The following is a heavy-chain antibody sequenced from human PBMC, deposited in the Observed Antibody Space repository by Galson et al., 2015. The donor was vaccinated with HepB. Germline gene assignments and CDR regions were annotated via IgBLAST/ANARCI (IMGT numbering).Heavy chain of an antibody. CDR1: GGSVRSSSYS. J-gene: IGHJ2*01. CDR3: AAPGGDGDSGDWYFNL. D-gene: IGHD3-16*01. CDR2: IYFSGTT. V-gene: IGHV4-39*01. Sequence: SEPLSLTCTVSGGSVRSSSYSWGWIRQPPGKGLEWIGSIYFSGTTYYSPSLQSRLSMSLDTSKNQFSLSLTSVTAADTAVYYCAAPGGDGDSGDWYFNLWGRGTLVTVSS.